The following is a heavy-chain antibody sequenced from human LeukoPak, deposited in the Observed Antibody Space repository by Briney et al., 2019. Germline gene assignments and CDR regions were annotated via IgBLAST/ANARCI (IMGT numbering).Heavy chain of an antibody. V-gene: IGHV1-2*02. J-gene: IGHJ4*02. CDR2: INPNSGGT. CDR1: GYTFTGYY. Sequence: ASVKVSCKASGYTFTGYYMHWVRQAPGQGLEWMGWINPNSGGTNYAQKFQGRVTMTTDTSISTAYMELSRLRSDDTAVYYCARDIGDRQLATSDYWGQGTLVTVSS. D-gene: IGHD6-13*01. CDR3: ARDIGDRQLATSDY.